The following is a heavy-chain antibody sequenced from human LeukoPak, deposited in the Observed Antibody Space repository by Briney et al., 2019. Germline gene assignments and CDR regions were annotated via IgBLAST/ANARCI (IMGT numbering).Heavy chain of an antibody. Sequence: SETLSLTCTVSGGSISSSSYYWGWIRQPPGKGLEWIGSIYYSGSTYYNPSLKSRVTISVDTSKNQFSLKLSSVTAADTAVYYCAILGDYDSSGYYYWGQGTLVTVSS. V-gene: IGHV4-39*07. D-gene: IGHD3-22*01. CDR2: IYYSGST. CDR3: AILGDYDSSGYYY. CDR1: GGSISSSSYY. J-gene: IGHJ4*02.